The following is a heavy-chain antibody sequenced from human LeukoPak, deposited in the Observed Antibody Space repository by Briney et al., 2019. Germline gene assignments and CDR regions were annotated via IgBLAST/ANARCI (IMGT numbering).Heavy chain of an antibody. Sequence: GGSLRLSCAASGFTFGNYGMSWVRQAPGKGLGWVSTISGSGGSTHYADSVKGRFTISRDNSKNTLYLQMNSLRADDTAVYYCVRGYSYGWFDPWGQGTLVTVSS. D-gene: IGHD5-18*01. CDR3: VRGYSYGWFDP. V-gene: IGHV3-23*01. J-gene: IGHJ5*02. CDR1: GFTFGNYG. CDR2: ISGSGGST.